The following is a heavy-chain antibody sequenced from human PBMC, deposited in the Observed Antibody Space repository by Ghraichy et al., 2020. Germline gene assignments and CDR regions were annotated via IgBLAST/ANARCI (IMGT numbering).Heavy chain of an antibody. J-gene: IGHJ4*02. Sequence: GGSLRLSCAASGFTVSTKYMNWVRQAPGKGLEWVSVIYSGGRTYYADSVKGRFTISRDNSKNTLYLQMNSLRAEDTAVYYCVRGYYYDSSGYYWGQGTLVTVSS. CDR3: VRGYYYDSSGYY. V-gene: IGHV3-66*01. CDR1: GFTVSTKY. CDR2: IYSGGRT. D-gene: IGHD3-22*01.